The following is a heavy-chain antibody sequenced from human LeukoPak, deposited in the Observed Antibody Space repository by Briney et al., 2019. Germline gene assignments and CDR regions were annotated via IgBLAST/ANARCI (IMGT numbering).Heavy chain of an antibody. CDR1: GFTFSSYG. CDR3: ARDRQLVYFDY. J-gene: IGHJ4*02. CDR2: IWYDGSNK. Sequence: QAGGSLRLSCAASGFTFSSYGMHWVRQAPGKGLEWVAVIWYDGSNKYYADSVKGRFTISRDNSKNTLYLQMNSLRAEDTAVYYCARDRQLVYFDYWGQGTLVTVSS. V-gene: IGHV3-33*01. D-gene: IGHD6-13*01.